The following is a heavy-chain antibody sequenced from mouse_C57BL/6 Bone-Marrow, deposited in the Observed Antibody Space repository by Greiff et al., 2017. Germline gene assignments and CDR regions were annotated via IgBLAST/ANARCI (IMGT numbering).Heavy chain of an antibody. D-gene: IGHD1-1*01. J-gene: IGHJ3*01. V-gene: IGHV1-9*01. CDR3: CNGVGGSSYWFAY. CDR2: ILPGSGST. CDR1: GYTFPGYW. Sequence: VQLQQSGAELMKPGASVKLSCKATGYTFPGYWIEWVKQRPGHGLEWIGEILPGSGSTNYNEKFKGKATFTADTSSNTAYMQLSSLTPSDSAIYYCCNGVGGSSYWFAYWGQGTLVTVPA.